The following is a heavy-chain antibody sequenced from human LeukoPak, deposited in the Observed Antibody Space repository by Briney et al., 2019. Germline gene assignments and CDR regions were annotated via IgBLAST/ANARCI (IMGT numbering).Heavy chain of an antibody. J-gene: IGHJ3*02. CDR1: GGSISSGGYS. V-gene: IGHV4-30-2*01. D-gene: IGHD5-18*01. CDR3: ARDLTRVTDAFDI. Sequence: SETLSLTCAVSGGSISSGGYSWSWIRQPPGKGLEWIGYIYHSGSTYYNPSLKSRVTISVDRSKNQFSLKLSSVTAADTAVYYCARDLTRVTDAFDIWGQGTMVTVSS. CDR2: IYHSGST.